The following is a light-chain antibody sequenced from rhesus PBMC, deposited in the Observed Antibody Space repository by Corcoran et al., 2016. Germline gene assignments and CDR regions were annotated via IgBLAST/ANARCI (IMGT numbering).Light chain of an antibody. J-gene: IGKJ4*01. CDR2: NSN. Sequence: DIQMTQSPSSLSASVGDRVTITCRASQGISSSLNWYQQTPGKAPNLLLVNSNRLESGVPSRFSGSGDGTEFTLTISSLQPEDFATYCFQHYNNFPLTFGGGTKVEIK. CDR1: QGISSS. CDR3: QHYNNFPLT. V-gene: IGKV1-32*01.